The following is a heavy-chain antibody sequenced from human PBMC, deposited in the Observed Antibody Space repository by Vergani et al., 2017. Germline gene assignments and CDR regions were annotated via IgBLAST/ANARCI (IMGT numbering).Heavy chain of an antibody. CDR1: GFTFDDYA. CDR2: ISWNSGRI. Sequence: EVQLVESGGGLVQPGRSLRLSCAASGFTFDDYAMHWVRQAPGKGLEWVSGISWNSGRIGYVDSVKGRFTISRDNAKNSLYLQMNSLRAEDTAVYYCAKVILRFLEWLPSDPWGQGTLVTVSS. J-gene: IGHJ5*02. D-gene: IGHD3-3*01. CDR3: AKVILRFLEWLPSDP. V-gene: IGHV3-9*01.